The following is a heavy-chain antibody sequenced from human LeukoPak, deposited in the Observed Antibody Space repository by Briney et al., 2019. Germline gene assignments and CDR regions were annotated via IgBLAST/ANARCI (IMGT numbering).Heavy chain of an antibody. V-gene: IGHV3-21*01. CDR3: ARDQHSGTGTMCGGY. Sequence: GGSLRLSCAASGFTFSRYNMNWVRQAPGQGLEWVACISKSRNYIYYADSGKGRFTISRDDAKNSLYLQMNSLRAEDTAVYYCARDQHSGTGTMCGGYWGQGTLVTVSS. J-gene: IGHJ4*02. CDR1: GFTFSRYN. CDR2: ISKSRNYI. D-gene: IGHD3-10*01.